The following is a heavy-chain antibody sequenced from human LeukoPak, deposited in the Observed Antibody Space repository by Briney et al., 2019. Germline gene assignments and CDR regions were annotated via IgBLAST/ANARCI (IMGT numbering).Heavy chain of an antibody. CDR1: GYTFNSYG. Sequence: ASVKVSCKASGYTFNSYGITWVRQAPGQGLEWMGWMDTNSDNTVYAEKFQGRVTMTRDTSITTAYMELSSLRSEDTAVYYCARGVAAGVDYWGQGTLVTVSS. CDR2: MDTNSDNT. V-gene: IGHV1-8*02. CDR3: ARGVAAGVDY. J-gene: IGHJ4*02. D-gene: IGHD2-15*01.